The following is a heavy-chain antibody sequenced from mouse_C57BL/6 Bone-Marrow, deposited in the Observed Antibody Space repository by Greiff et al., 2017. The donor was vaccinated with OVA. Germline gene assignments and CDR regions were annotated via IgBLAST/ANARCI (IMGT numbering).Heavy chain of an antibody. CDR2: IYPGSGNT. J-gene: IGHJ2*01. CDR1: GYTFTDYY. V-gene: IGHV1-76*01. Sequence: VQLQESGAELVRPGASVKLSCKASGYTFTDYYINWVQQRPGQGLEWIARIYPGSGNTYYNEKFKGKATLTAEKSSSTAYMQLSSLTSEDSAVYICARVDFDYWGTGTTLTVSS. CDR3: ARVDFDY.